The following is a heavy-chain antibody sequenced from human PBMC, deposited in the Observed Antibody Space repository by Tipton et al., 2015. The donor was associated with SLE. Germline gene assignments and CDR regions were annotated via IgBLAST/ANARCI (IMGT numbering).Heavy chain of an antibody. J-gene: IGHJ6*03. CDR2: ISYDGSYR. Sequence: SLRLSCAASGFNFSVFYMSWVRQAPGKGLEWVAVISYDGSYRSYADSVKGRFTISRDNSKNMLYLEMNGLRAEDTAVYYCARGSSWTGYYYYYMDVWGKGTTVTVSS. V-gene: IGHV3-30*03. CDR1: GFNFSVFY. CDR3: ARGSSWTGYYYYYMDV. D-gene: IGHD6-13*01.